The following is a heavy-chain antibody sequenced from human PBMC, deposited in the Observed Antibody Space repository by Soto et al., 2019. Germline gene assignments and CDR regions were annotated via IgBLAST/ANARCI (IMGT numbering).Heavy chain of an antibody. CDR1: GDSISSGGYY. J-gene: IGHJ4*02. Sequence: PSETLSLTCTVSGDSISSGGYYWSWIRQHPGKGLEWIGYIYYSGSTYYNPSLKSRVTISVDTSKNQFSLKLSSVTAADTAVYYCARERRTRGSYFDYWGQGTLVTVSS. V-gene: IGHV4-31*03. CDR3: ARERRTRGSYFDY. CDR2: IYYSGST.